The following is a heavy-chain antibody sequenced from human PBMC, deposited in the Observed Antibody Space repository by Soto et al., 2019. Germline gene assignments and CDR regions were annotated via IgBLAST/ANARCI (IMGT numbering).Heavy chain of an antibody. CDR1: ITNIYY. J-gene: IGHJ4*02. V-gene: IGHV4-38-2*01. D-gene: IGHD2-2*01. Sequence: PSDTLTLTSAASITNIYYFGWIRQPPGKGLEWIGSIYHSRSTYYNPSLKSRVTISVETSRNQFSLKLRSVTAADTAVYFCASPSSAYCSDTCCYLAPFHYWGQGIMVTVPS. CDR3: ASPSSAYCSDTCCYLAPFHY. CDR2: IYHSRST.